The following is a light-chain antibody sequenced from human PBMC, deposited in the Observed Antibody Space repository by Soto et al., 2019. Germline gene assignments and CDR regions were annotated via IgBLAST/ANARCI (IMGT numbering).Light chain of an antibody. V-gene: IGLV2-14*03. CDR2: DVS. Sequence: QSVLTQPASVSGSPGQSITISCTGTSSDIGGYEYVSWYQQQPGKAPKRIIYDVSDRPSGVSNRFSGSKSGNTASLAISGLQAEDEADYYCNSYTSSNPLGVFGTGTKVTVL. J-gene: IGLJ1*01. CDR1: SSDIGGYEY. CDR3: NSYTSSNPLGV.